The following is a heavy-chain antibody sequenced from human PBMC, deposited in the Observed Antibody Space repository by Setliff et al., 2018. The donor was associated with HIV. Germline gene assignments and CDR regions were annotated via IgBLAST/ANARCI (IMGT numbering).Heavy chain of an antibody. Sequence: SCKVSGDTFNNYGLNWVRQAPGQGLEWVTFIRYDGSDKYYADSVRGRFTISRDNTKNSLYLQMNNLRAEDTAVYYCARVVDTSGGYWGSFYRYMDVWGKGTTVTVSS. D-gene: IGHD3-10*01. CDR1: GDTFNNYG. CDR2: IRYDGSDK. CDR3: ARVVDTSGGYWGSFYRYMDV. V-gene: IGHV3-33*08. J-gene: IGHJ6*03.